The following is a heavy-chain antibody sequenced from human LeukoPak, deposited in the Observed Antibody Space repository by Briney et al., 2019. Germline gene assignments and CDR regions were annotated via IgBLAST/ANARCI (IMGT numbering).Heavy chain of an antibody. CDR1: GFTFSSYA. D-gene: IGHD2-2*01. Sequence: GGPLRLSCAASGFTFSSYAMSWVRQAPGKGLEWVSGINWNGGSTGYADSVKGRFTISRDNAKNSLYLQMNSLRAEDTALYYCARVPSVVVPGRDEYYFDYWGQGTLVTVSS. CDR3: ARVPSVVVPGRDEYYFDY. J-gene: IGHJ4*02. CDR2: INWNGGST. V-gene: IGHV3-20*04.